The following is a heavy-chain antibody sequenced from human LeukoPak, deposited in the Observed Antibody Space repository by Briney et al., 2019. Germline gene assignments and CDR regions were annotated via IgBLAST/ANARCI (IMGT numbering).Heavy chain of an antibody. CDR1: GYTFSGYY. CDR3: ARYNWNDVVSALDY. Sequence: ASVKVSCKASGYTFSGYYIHWVRQAPGQGLEWMGWINPTSGATSYAQKFQGGVTMTRDTSITTFYMEVNRLTSDDTAVYFCARYNWNDVVSALDYWGQGTLVTVSS. CDR2: INPTSGAT. D-gene: IGHD1-1*01. V-gene: IGHV1-2*02. J-gene: IGHJ4*02.